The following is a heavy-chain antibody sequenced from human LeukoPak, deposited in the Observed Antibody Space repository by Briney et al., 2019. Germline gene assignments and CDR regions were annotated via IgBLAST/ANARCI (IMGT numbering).Heavy chain of an antibody. CDR2: IYHSGSGST. J-gene: IGHJ6*02. V-gene: IGHV4-30-2*01. D-gene: IGHD3-3*01. Sequence: SETLSLTCTVSGGSISSGGHSWSWIRQPPGKGLEWIGYIYHSGSGSTYYNPSLKSRVTISIDKSKNQFSLKLNSVTAADTAVYYCAGINDFWSGPTLDVWGQGTTVTVSS. CDR1: GGSISSGGHS. CDR3: AGINDFWSGPTLDV.